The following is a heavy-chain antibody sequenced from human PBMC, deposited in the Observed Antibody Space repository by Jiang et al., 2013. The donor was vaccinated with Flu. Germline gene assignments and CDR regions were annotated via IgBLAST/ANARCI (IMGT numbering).Heavy chain of an antibody. V-gene: IGHV4-34*01. CDR1: GGSFSGYY. CDR2: INHSGST. D-gene: IGHD3-10*01. CDR3: ARGLPDLLWFGGGDYFDY. J-gene: IGHJ4*02. Sequence: LLKPSETLSLTCAVYGGSFSGYYWSWIRQPPGKGLEWIGEINHSGSTNYNPSLKSRVTISVDTSKNQFSLKLSSVTAADTAVYYCARGLPDLLWFGGGDYFDYWGQGTLVTVSS.